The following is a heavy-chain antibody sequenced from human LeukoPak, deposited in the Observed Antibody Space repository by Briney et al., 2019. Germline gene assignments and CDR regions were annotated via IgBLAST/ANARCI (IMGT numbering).Heavy chain of an antibody. V-gene: IGHV1-46*01. CDR3: ARALEVGATPNAFGI. CDR1: GYTFTSYY. J-gene: IGHJ3*02. CDR2: INPSGGST. D-gene: IGHD1-26*01. Sequence: ASVKVSCKASGYTFTSYYMHWVRQAPGQGLEWMGIINPSGGSTSYAQKFQGRVTMTRDTSTSTVYMELSSLRSEDTAVYYCARALEVGATPNAFGIWGQGTMDTVSS.